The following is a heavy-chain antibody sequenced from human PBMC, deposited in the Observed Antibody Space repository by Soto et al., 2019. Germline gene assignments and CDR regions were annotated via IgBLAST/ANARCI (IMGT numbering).Heavy chain of an antibody. D-gene: IGHD3-22*01. J-gene: IGHJ4*02. Sequence: LSLTFAVYGXSFSGYYWSWIRQPPGKGLEWIGEINHSGSTNYNPSLKSRVTISVDTSKNQFSLKLSSVTAADTAVYYCARYDSSGYYRTTRFDYWGQGTLVTVSS. CDR2: INHSGST. CDR1: GXSFSGYY. V-gene: IGHV4-34*01. CDR3: ARYDSSGYYRTTRFDY.